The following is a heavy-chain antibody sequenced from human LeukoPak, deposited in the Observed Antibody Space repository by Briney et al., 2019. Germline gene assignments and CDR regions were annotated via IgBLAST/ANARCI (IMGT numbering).Heavy chain of an antibody. CDR1: GFTFSSYW. D-gene: IGHD3-3*01. V-gene: IGHV3-7*01. CDR2: IKQDGSEK. CDR3: ARAEYGKGYDFWSGYYTNWFDP. J-gene: IGHJ5*02. Sequence: PGGSLRLSCAASGFTFSSYWMSWVRQAPGEGLEWVANIKQDGSEKYYVDSVKGRFTISRDNAKNSLYLQMNSLRAEDTAVYYCARAEYGKGYDFWSGYYTNWFDPWGQGTLVTVSS.